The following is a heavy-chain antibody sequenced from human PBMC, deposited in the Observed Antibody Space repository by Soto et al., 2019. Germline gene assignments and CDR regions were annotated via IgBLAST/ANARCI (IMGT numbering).Heavy chain of an antibody. CDR2: IYYSGRT. CDR3: ARQQWLVLNAFDI. CDR1: GGSITNYY. Sequence: SESLSLTCTLSGGSITNYYWSWIRQPPGKGLEWIGYIYYSGRTNYNPSLKSRVTISVDTSKNQFSLKLSSVTAADTAVYYCARQQWLVLNAFDIWGQGTMVTVSS. D-gene: IGHD6-19*01. J-gene: IGHJ3*02. V-gene: IGHV4-59*01.